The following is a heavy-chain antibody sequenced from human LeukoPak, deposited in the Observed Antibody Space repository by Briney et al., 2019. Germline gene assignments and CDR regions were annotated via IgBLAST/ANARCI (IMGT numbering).Heavy chain of an antibody. V-gene: IGHV1-8*01. Sequence: ASVKVSCKASGYTFTSYDINWVRQATGQGLEWMGWMNPNSGNTGYAQKFQGRVTMTRNTSISTAYMELSSQRSEDTAVYYCARYGGSSWYYYYYMDVWGKGTTVTVSS. CDR2: MNPNSGNT. CDR1: GYTFTSYD. J-gene: IGHJ6*03. CDR3: ARYGGSSWYYYYYMDV. D-gene: IGHD6-13*01.